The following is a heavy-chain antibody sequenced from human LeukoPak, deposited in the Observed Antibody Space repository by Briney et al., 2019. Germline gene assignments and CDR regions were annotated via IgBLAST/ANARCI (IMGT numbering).Heavy chain of an antibody. CDR2: IYYSGST. V-gene: IGHV4-39*07. Sequence: SETLSLTCTVSGGSISSSSYYWGWIRQPPGKGLEWIGSIYYSGSTYYNPSLKSRVTISVDTSKNQFSLKLSSVTAADTAVYYCARGRLASSQPFDYWGQGTLVTVSS. CDR3: ARGRLASSQPFDY. CDR1: GGSISSSSYY. J-gene: IGHJ4*02. D-gene: IGHD2-2*01.